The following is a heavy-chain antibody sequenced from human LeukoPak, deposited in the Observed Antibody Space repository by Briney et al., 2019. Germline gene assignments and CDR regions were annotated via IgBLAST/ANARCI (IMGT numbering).Heavy chain of an antibody. Sequence: NPSETLSLTCAVYGGSFSGYYWSWIRQPPGKGLEWIGEINHSGSTNYNPSLKSRVTISVDTSKNQFSLKLSSVTAADTAVYYCARHTGTGANFDYWGQGTLVTVSS. CDR2: INHSGST. CDR3: ARHTGTGANFDY. D-gene: IGHD3/OR15-3a*01. CDR1: GGSFSGYY. V-gene: IGHV4-34*01. J-gene: IGHJ4*02.